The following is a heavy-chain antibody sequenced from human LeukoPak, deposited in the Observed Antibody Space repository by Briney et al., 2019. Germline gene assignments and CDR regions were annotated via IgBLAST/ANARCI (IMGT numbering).Heavy chain of an antibody. CDR2: ISYDGSNK. D-gene: IGHD1-26*01. Sequence: GRSLRLSCAASGFTFSSYGMHWVRQAPGKGLEWVAVISYDGSNKYYADSVKGRFTISRDNSKNTLYLQMNSLRAEGTAVYYCALTGGSSNYWGQGTLVTVSS. CDR3: ALTGGSSNY. CDR1: GFTFSSYG. V-gene: IGHV3-30*03. J-gene: IGHJ4*02.